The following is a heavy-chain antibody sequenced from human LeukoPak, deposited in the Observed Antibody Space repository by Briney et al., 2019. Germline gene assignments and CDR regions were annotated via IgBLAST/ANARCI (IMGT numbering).Heavy chain of an antibody. CDR3: AKDTSYGGWGNAFDI. Sequence: GRSLRLSCVASGFPFDDYGMFWVRQSPGKGLEWVSSISWNSGIIDYADSVKGRFTISRDNSKNTEYLQMIGLRPEDAAVYYCAKDTSYGGWGNAFDIWGQGTMVTVSS. CDR2: ISWNSGII. D-gene: IGHD3-16*01. CDR1: GFPFDDYG. V-gene: IGHV3-9*01. J-gene: IGHJ3*02.